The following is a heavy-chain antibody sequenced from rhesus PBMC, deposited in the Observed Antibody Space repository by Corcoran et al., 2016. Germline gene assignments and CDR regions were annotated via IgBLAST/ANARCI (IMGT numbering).Heavy chain of an antibody. CDR1: GASLSSHW. J-gene: IGHJ4*01. D-gene: IGHD6-31*01. CDR2: INGNRHST. V-gene: IGHV4-80*01. CDR3: ARGRIAAAGILY. Sequence: QVQLQESGPGLVKPSETLSITCAVSGASLSSHWWSWLRQPPGKGRELMGEINGNRHSTYYNPSLKSRVTISKDSSKNQFSLERSSVTAADTAVYYCARGRIAAAGILYWGQGVLVTVSS.